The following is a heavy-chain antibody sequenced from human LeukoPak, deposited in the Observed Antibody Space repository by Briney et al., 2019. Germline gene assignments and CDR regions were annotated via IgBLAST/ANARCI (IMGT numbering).Heavy chain of an antibody. V-gene: IGHV3-7*01. CDR3: AREILSCSGPSCYGFDY. CDR1: GFTFSRYW. D-gene: IGHD2-2*01. Sequence: TGGSLRLSCAASGFTFSRYWMSWVRQAPGKGLEWVANIKQDGNEKYYVDSVRGRFTISRDYAKNSLYLQMNSLRAEDTAVYYCAREILSCSGPSCYGFDYWGQGTLVTVSS. CDR2: IKQDGNEK. J-gene: IGHJ4*02.